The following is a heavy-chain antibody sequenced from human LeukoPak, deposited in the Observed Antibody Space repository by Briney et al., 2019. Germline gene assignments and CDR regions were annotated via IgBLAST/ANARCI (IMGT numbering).Heavy chain of an antibody. D-gene: IGHD6-19*01. CDR3: AKDRRSSGWLRGFDP. CDR1: GSTFSSYA. CDR2: ISGSGGST. Sequence: GGSLRLSCAASGSTFSSYAMSWVRQAPGKGLEWVSAISGSGGSTYYADSVKGRFTISGDNSKNTLYLQMNSLRAEDTAVYYCAKDRRSSGWLRGFDPWGQGTLVTVSS. J-gene: IGHJ5*02. V-gene: IGHV3-23*01.